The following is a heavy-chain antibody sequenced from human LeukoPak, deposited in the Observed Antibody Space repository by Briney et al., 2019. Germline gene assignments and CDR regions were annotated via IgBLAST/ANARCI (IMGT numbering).Heavy chain of an antibody. V-gene: IGHV3-21*01. CDR2: FTSSSSSI. D-gene: IGHD1-26*01. CDR1: GFTFSSYT. J-gene: IGHJ4*02. Sequence: GGSLRLSCAASGFTFSSYTMSWVRQAPGKGLEWVSSFTSSSSSIYYADSVKGRFTISRDSAKNSLYLQLNSLRAEDTAVYYCARGWGFYYFDSWGQGTLVTVSS. CDR3: ARGWGFYYFDS.